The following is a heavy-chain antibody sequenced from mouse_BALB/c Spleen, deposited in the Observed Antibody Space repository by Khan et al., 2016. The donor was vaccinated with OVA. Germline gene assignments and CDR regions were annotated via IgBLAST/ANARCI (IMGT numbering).Heavy chain of an antibody. J-gene: IGHJ4*01. Sequence: QIQLVQSGPELKKPGETVRISCKASGYTFTTAGMQWVQKMPGKGLKWIGWINTHSGVPKYAEDFKGRFAFSLDTSASTVYLQITNLKNEDTATYFWARGWAAYYRNDGGAMDYWGQGTSVTVSS. V-gene: IGHV9-4*02. CDR1: GYTFTTAG. CDR2: INTHSGVP. CDR3: ARGWAAYYRNDGGAMDY. D-gene: IGHD2-14*01.